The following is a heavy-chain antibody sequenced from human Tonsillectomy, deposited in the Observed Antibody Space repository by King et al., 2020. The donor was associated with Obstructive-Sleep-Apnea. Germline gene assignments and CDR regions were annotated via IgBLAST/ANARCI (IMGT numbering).Heavy chain of an antibody. CDR3: ARGGGHYYYYYGLDV. V-gene: IGHV3-74*01. CDR2: INSEGSST. Sequence: VQLVESGGGLIQPGGSLRLSCSASGFTVSGYWMHWVRQAPGKGLGWVSRINSEGSSTTCADSVKGRFTIPTDTAKNPLCLQMNSLRAEDTAVYYCARGGGHYYYYYGLDVWGQGTTVTVSS. D-gene: IGHD3-16*01. J-gene: IGHJ6*02. CDR1: GFTVSGYW.